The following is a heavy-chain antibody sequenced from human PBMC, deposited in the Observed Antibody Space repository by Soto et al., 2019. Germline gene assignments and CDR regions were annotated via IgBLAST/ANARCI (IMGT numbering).Heavy chain of an antibody. CDR2: IYYSGST. J-gene: IGHJ4*02. Sequence: PSETLSVTCTVPGDSINNRSCYWGWIRQPPGKGLEWIGSIYYSGSTYNNPSLKSRVSMSVDTSKNQFSLKLRSVTAADTALYYCARQRTSVVTQAYFDSWGQGSLVTVSS. CDR1: GDSINNRSCY. D-gene: IGHD2-21*02. CDR3: ARQRTSVVTQAYFDS. V-gene: IGHV4-39*01.